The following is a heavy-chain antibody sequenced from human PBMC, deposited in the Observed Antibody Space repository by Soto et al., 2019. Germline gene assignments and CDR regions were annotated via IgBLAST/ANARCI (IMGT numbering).Heavy chain of an antibody. Sequence: PSETLSLTCTVSGGSISSYYWSWIRQPPGKGLEWIGCIYYSGSTNYNPSLKSRVTISVDTSKNQFSLKLSSVTAADTAVYYCAIFREFYGDSPMDVWGQGTTVTVSS. CDR1: GGSISSYY. D-gene: IGHD4-17*01. V-gene: IGHV4-59*08. CDR3: AIFREFYGDSPMDV. CDR2: IYYSGST. J-gene: IGHJ6*02.